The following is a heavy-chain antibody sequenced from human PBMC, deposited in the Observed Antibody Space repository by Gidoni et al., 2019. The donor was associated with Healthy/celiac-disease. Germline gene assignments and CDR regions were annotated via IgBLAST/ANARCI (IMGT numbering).Heavy chain of an antibody. J-gene: IGHJ6*02. CDR3: ARGDSPLGYCSGGSCYDWSANYGMDV. CDR2: INAGNGNT. D-gene: IGHD2-15*01. Sequence: QVQLVQSGAEVKKTGASVKVSCKASGYTFTSYAMHWVRQAPGQRLEWMGWINAGNGNTKYSQKFQGRVTITRDTSASTAYMELSSLRSEDTAVYYCARGDSPLGYCSGGSCYDWSANYGMDVWGQGTTVTVSS. CDR1: GYTFTSYA. V-gene: IGHV1-3*01.